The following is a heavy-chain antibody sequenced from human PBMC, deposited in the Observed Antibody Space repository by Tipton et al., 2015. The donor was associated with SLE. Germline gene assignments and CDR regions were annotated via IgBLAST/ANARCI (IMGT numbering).Heavy chain of an antibody. V-gene: IGHV3-53*01. CDR1: GGSISSSNW. D-gene: IGHD3-16*01. Sequence: LSLTCAVSGGSISSSNWWSWVRQAPGKGLEWVSVIYSGGSTHYADSVKGRFTISRDNSKNTLYLQMNSLRAEDTAVYYCASWGSGWLFDYWGQGTLVTVSS. CDR2: IYSGGST. CDR3: ASWGSGWLFDY. J-gene: IGHJ4*02.